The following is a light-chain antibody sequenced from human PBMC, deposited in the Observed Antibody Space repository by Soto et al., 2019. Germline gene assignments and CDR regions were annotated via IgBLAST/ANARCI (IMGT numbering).Light chain of an antibody. CDR3: QQYNNWPLT. CDR2: GAS. CDR1: ESVGSN. J-gene: IGKJ4*01. V-gene: IGKV3-15*01. Sequence: IGVTQSPGTLSLSPWERATLSCRASESVGSNLAWYQQKAGQAPRLLMYGASTRATGIPARFSGSGSGTEFTLTISSLQSEDFAVYYCQQYNNWPLTFGGGTKVDIK.